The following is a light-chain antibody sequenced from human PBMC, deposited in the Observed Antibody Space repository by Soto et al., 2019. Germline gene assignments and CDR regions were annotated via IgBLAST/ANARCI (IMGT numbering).Light chain of an antibody. CDR2: KAS. CDR1: QSISSW. Sequence: DIQMTQSPSTLSASVGDRVTITCRASQSISSWLAWYQQKPGKAPKLLIYKASSLASGVPSRFSGSGSGTDFTLTISSLQPDDFATYYCQQYTGYSRTFGQGTKLEIK. CDR3: QQYTGYSRT. J-gene: IGKJ2*01. V-gene: IGKV1-5*03.